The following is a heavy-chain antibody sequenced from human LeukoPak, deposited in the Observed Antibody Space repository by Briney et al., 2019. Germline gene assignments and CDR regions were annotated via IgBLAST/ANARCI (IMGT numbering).Heavy chain of an antibody. J-gene: IGHJ4*02. CDR1: GFTFSNYA. V-gene: IGHV3-23*01. CDR3: AKRIGSCNSISCLYFDH. D-gene: IGHD2-2*01. CDR2: VSGSGGST. Sequence: PGGSLRLSCAASGFTFSNYAMSWVRQAPGKGLEWVSTVSGSGGSTYYADSVKGRFTISRDNSKNTLYLQMNSPRAEDTAVYYCAKRIGSCNSISCLYFDHWGQGALVTVSS.